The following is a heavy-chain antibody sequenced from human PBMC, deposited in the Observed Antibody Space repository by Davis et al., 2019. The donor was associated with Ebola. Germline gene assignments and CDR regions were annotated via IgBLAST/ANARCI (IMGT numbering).Heavy chain of an antibody. CDR1: GGSFSGYY. D-gene: IGHD5-18*01. J-gene: IGHJ4*02. CDR3: ARLASDTAIDY. V-gene: IGHV4-59*08. CDR2: IYYSGST. Sequence: SETLSLTCAVYGGSFSGYYWSWIRQPPGKGLEWIGYIYYSGSTNYNPSLKSRVTISVDTSKNQFSLKLSSVTAADTAVYYCARLASDTAIDYWGQGTLVTVSS.